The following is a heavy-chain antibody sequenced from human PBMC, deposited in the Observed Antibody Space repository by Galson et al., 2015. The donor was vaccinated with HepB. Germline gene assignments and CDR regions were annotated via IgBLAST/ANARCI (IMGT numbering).Heavy chain of an antibody. CDR2: ISYNGSDT. V-gene: IGHV3-74*01. CDR1: GFTFSNYG. D-gene: IGHD3-10*01. Sequence: SLRLSCAASGFTFSNYGMHWVRRTPGKGLVWVSRISYNGSDTIYGDSVKGRFTVSRDNSRSTLYLQMNNLRADDTAMFFCAKAEGYHYTSGAGADYWGQGTLVTLS. J-gene: IGHJ4*02. CDR3: AKAEGYHYTSGAGADY.